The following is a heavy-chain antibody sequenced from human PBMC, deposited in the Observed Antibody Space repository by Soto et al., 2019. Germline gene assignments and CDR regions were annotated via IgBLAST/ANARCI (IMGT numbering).Heavy chain of an antibody. J-gene: IGHJ6*03. CDR3: ARDGATVTTYIYYYYYMDV. Sequence: ASVKVSCKASGYTFTSYGISWVRQAPGQGLEWMGWISAYNGNTNYAQKLQGRVTMTTDTSTSTAYMELRSLRSDDTAVYYCARDGATVTTYIYYYYYMDVWGKGTTVTVSS. CDR2: ISAYNGNT. CDR1: GYTFTSYG. V-gene: IGHV1-18*01. D-gene: IGHD4-17*01.